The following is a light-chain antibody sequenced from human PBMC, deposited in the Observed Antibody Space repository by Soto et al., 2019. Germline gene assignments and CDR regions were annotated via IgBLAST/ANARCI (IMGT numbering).Light chain of an antibody. CDR3: SSYSRISTLHL. Sequence: QSALTQPASVSGSPGQSITISCTGTSSDVGGYNYVSWYQQHPGKAPKLMIYDVSNRPSGVSNRFSGSKSGNTASLTISGLQAEDEADYYCSSYSRISTLHLFGTGTKVTVL. CDR2: DVS. J-gene: IGLJ1*01. V-gene: IGLV2-14*01. CDR1: SSDVGGYNY.